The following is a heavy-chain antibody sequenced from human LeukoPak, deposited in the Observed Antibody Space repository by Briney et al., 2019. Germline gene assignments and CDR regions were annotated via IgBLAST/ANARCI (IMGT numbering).Heavy chain of an antibody. CDR3: ARDLGSSYYYYGMDV. Sequence: PGGSLRLSCAASGFTFSSYAMSWVRQAPGRGLEWVSAISGGGATYYADSVKGRFTISRDNSKNTLFLQMNSLRAEDTAVYYCARDLGSSYYYYGMDVWGQGTTVTVSS. CDR2: ISGGGAT. V-gene: IGHV3-23*01. D-gene: IGHD6-13*01. CDR1: GFTFSSYA. J-gene: IGHJ6*02.